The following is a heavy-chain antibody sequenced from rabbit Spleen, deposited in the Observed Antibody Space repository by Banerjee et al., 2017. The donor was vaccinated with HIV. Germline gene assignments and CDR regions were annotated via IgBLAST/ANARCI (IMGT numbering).Heavy chain of an antibody. CDR3: ARSVTGEVDVGGGDL. V-gene: IGHV1S45*01. CDR1: GFSFSDRDV. Sequence: QEQLEESGGGLVKPEGSLTLTCKASGFSFSDRDVMCWVRQAPGKGLEWIACINTATAKAVYASWAKGRFTISKTSSTTVTLQMTSLTAADTATYFCARSVTGEVDVGGGDLWGQGTLVTVS. CDR2: INTATAKA. D-gene: IGHD2-1*01. J-gene: IGHJ3*01.